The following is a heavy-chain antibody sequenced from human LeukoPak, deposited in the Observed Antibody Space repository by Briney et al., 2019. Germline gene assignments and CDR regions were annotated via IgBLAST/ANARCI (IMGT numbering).Heavy chain of an antibody. D-gene: IGHD3-22*01. CDR2: IDPTDSYT. CDR1: GYRFTSYW. J-gene: IGHJ4*02. V-gene: IGHV5-10-1*01. Sequence: GESLKISCEGSGYRFTSYWISWVRQMPGKGLEWMGTIDPTDSYTNYSPSFQGHVTISADKSISTAYLQWSSLKASDTALYYCARQRYYYDFSGYYHDYWGQGTLVIVSA. CDR3: ARQRYYYDFSGYYHDY.